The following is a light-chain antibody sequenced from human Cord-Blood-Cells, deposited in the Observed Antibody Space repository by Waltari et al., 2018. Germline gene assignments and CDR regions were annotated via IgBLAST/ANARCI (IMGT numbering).Light chain of an antibody. CDR2: DAS. Sequence: DIQMTQSPSSLSASVGDRVTITCQASQDISNYLNWYQQRPGKAPKLLIYDASNLETGVTSRFSGSEAGTDFTVTIISLQPEDIATYYCQQYDNLLTFGGGTKVEIK. CDR3: QQYDNLLT. V-gene: IGKV1-33*01. CDR1: QDISNY. J-gene: IGKJ4*01.